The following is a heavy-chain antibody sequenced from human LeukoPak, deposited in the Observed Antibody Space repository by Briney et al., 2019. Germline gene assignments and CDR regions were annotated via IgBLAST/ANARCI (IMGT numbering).Heavy chain of an antibody. CDR3: ARDYDSSGYYVFDY. Sequence: GGSLRLSCAASGFTLGSYWMSWVRQAPGKGLEWVANINEDGSEKYYVDSVKGRFTISRDNAKNSLYLQMNSLRAEDTAVYYCARDYDSSGYYVFDYWGQGTLVTVSS. V-gene: IGHV3-7*01. CDR2: INEDGSEK. CDR1: GFTLGSYW. D-gene: IGHD3-22*01. J-gene: IGHJ4*02.